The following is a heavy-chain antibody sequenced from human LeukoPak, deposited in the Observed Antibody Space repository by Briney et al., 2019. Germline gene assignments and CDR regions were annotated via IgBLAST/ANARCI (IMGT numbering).Heavy chain of an antibody. CDR1: GFTFSSYG. Sequence: PGGSLRLSCAASGFTFSSYGMHWVRQAPGKGLEWVAVISYDGCNKYYADSVKGRFTISRDNSKNTLYLQMNSLRAEDTAVYYCATPGPSGYERFTPIDYWGQGTLVTVSS. J-gene: IGHJ4*02. CDR2: ISYDGCNK. V-gene: IGHV3-30*03. D-gene: IGHD5-12*01. CDR3: ATPGPSGYERFTPIDY.